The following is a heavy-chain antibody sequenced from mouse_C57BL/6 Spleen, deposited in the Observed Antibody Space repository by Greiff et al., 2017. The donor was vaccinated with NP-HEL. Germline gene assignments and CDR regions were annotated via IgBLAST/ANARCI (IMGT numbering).Heavy chain of an antibody. J-gene: IGHJ1*03. Sequence: EVKLQESGAELVRPGASVKLSCTASGFTIKDDYMHWVKQRPEQGLEWIGWIDPENGDTEYASKFQGKATITADTSSNTAYLQLSSLTSEDTAVYYCILTGTPYWYFEGWGTGTTVTVSS. CDR2: IDPENGDT. CDR3: ILTGTPYWYFEG. CDR1: GFTIKDDY. D-gene: IGHD4-1*01. V-gene: IGHV14-4*01.